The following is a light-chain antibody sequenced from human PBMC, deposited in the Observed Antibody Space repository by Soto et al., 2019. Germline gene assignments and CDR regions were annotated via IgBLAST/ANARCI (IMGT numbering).Light chain of an antibody. Sequence: IQMTQSPSTLSASVGDRVTITCRASQSISGWLAWYQQKPGKAPKLLIYAASSLQSGVPSRFSGSGSGTEFTLTVSSLQPDDFATYYCQQYNSYSTFGQGTKVDIK. CDR1: QSISGW. CDR2: AAS. J-gene: IGKJ1*01. V-gene: IGKV1-5*01. CDR3: QQYNSYST.